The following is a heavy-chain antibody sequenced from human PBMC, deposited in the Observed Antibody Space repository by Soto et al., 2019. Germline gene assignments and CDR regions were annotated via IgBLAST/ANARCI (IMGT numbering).Heavy chain of an antibody. CDR2: IIPIIGII. CDR1: GGTFSTYT. Sequence: SVKVSCKASGGTFSTYTITWVRQAPGQGLEWMGRIIPIIGIINYAQKFQGRVTISADKFTGTACMELTGLRSDDTAVYYCAGDPDSHYNDSHASSYPWGQGTLVTVSS. J-gene: IGHJ5*02. CDR3: AGDPDSHYNDSHASSYP. D-gene: IGHD4-4*01. V-gene: IGHV1-69*04.